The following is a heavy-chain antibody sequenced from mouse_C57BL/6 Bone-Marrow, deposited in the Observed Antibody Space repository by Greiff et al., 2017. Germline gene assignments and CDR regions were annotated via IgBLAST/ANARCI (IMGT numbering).Heavy chain of an antibody. CDR2: IDPENGDT. CDR3: TTLKAYYFDY. Sequence: VQLQQSGAELVRPGASVKLSCTASGFNIKDDYMHWVKQRPEQGLEWIGWIDPENGDTEYASKFQGKATITADTSSNTAYLQLSSLTSEDTAFYYCTTLKAYYFDYWGQGTTLTVSS. V-gene: IGHV14-4*01. CDR1: GFNIKDDY. J-gene: IGHJ2*01.